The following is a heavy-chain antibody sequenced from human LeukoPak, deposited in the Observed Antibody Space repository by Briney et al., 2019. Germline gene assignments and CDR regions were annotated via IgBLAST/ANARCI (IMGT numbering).Heavy chain of an antibody. CDR1: GFTVSSNY. CDR2: IYSGGST. Sequence: GGSLRLSCAASGFTVSSNYMSWVRQAPGKGLEWVSVIYSGGSTYYADSVKGRFTISRENSKNTLYLQMNSLRAEDTAVYYCAKGRKSYQLLYFDYWGQGTLVAVSS. CDR3: AKGRKSYQLLYFDY. J-gene: IGHJ4*02. V-gene: IGHV3-53*01. D-gene: IGHD2-2*01.